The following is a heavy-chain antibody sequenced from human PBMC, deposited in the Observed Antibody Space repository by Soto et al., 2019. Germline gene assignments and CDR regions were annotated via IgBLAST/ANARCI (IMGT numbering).Heavy chain of an antibody. CDR2: IYYGGST. J-gene: IGHJ6*02. CDR1: GGSISSYY. D-gene: IGHD5-18*01. CDR3: ARSGGAMVTGYYYYYGMDV. Sequence: SETLSLTCTVSGGSISSYYWSWIRQPPGKGLEWIGYIYYGGSTNYNPSLKSRVTISVDTSKNQFSLKLSSVTAADTAVYYCARSGGAMVTGYYYYYGMDVWGQGTTVTVSS. V-gene: IGHV4-59*01.